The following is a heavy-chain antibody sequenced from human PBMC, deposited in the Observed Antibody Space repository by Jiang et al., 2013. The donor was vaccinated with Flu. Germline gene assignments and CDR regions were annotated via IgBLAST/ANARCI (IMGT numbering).Heavy chain of an antibody. CDR3: AREERHNRWSFDY. J-gene: IGHJ4*02. D-gene: IGHD1-14*01. Sequence: SLKSRVTISLDTSKNQFSLNLKSVTAADTAIYYCAREERHNRWSFDYWGQGTLVTVSS. V-gene: IGHV4-59*01.